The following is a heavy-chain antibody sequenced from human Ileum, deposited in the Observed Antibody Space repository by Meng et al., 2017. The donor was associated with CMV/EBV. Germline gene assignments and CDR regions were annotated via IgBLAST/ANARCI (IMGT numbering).Heavy chain of an antibody. J-gene: IGHJ5*02. CDR1: GSSFSLYA. D-gene: IGHD2/OR15-2a*01. Sequence: GDSLKISCVVSGSSFSLYAMAWVRQAPGKGPEWVAQISHDTTATFYADSVKGRMTISRDNAINTVFLHMNGLRADDTAIYFCAKALISFSRLPQPIDAWGQGTPVTVSS. CDR2: ISHDTTAT. V-gene: IGHV3-23*03. CDR3: AKALISFSRLPQPIDA.